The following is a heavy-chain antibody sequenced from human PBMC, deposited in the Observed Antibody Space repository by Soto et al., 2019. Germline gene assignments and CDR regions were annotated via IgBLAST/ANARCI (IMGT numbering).Heavy chain of an antibody. CDR3: AHSAVLYSSGWYYFDY. D-gene: IGHD6-19*01. V-gene: IGHV2-5*02. J-gene: IGHJ4*02. Sequence: QITLKESGPTLVKPTQTLTLTCTFSGFSLSTSGVGVGWIRQPPGKALEWLALIYWDDDKRYSPSLKSRLTITKDTSKYQVVLTMTNMDPVDTATYYCAHSAVLYSSGWYYFDYWGQGTLVTVAS. CDR2: IYWDDDK. CDR1: GFSLSTSGVG.